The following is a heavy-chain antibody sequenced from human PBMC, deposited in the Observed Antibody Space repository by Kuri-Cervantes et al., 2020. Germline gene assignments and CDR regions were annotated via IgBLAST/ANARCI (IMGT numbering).Heavy chain of an antibody. V-gene: IGHV3-23*01. CDR3: TRLQIAVAGTNYYYGMDV. D-gene: IGHD6-19*01. Sequence: GESLKISCAASGFTFSSYAMSWVRQAPGKGLEWVSAISGSGGSTYYADSVKGRFTISRDNSKNTAYLQMNSLKTEDTAVYYSTRLQIAVAGTNYYYGMDVWGQGTTVTVSS. CDR1: GFTFSSYA. CDR2: ISGSGGST. J-gene: IGHJ6*02.